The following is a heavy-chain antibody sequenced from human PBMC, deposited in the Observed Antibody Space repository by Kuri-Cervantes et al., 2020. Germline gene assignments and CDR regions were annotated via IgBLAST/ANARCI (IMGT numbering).Heavy chain of an antibody. CDR1: GFTVSSNY. CDR2: VSWNGSRT. Sequence: GGSLRLSCAASGFTVSSNYMSWVRQAPGKGLEWVSGVSWNGSRTHYADSVKGRFIISRDNSRNFLYQQMNSLRAEDTAVYYCAKGGKYQLLYVPYYYYYGMDVWGQGTTVTVSS. CDR3: AKGGKYQLLYVPYYYYYGMDV. V-gene: IGHV3-19*01. J-gene: IGHJ6*02. D-gene: IGHD2-2*02.